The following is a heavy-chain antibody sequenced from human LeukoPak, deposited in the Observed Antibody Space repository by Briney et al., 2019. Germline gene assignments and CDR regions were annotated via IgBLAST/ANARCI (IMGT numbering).Heavy chain of an antibody. D-gene: IGHD3-22*01. CDR1: GGSISSSSYY. J-gene: IGHJ4*02. V-gene: IGHV4-39*01. Sequence: SETLSLTCTVSGGSISSSSYYWGWSRQPPGKGLEWIVSIYYSGSTYYNPSLKSRVTISVDTSKNQFSLKLSSVTAADTAVYYCASQGYYDSSGYYYIRFDYWGQGTLVTVSS. CDR2: IYYSGST. CDR3: ASQGYYDSSGYYYIRFDY.